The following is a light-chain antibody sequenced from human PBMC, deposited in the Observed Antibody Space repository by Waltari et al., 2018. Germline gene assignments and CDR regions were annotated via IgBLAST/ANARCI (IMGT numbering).Light chain of an antibody. CDR2: EVS. CDR1: RSDIGAFNY. V-gene: IGLV2-8*01. J-gene: IGLJ2*01. CDR3: CSYTVPNNLI. Sequence: QSALTQPPSASGSPGQSVTISCTGTRSDIGAFNYASWYQHPPGKAPKLIIYEVSKRPSGVPDRFSGSKSGNTASLTVSGLQAEDEAVFFCCSYTVPNNLIFGGGTKLTVL.